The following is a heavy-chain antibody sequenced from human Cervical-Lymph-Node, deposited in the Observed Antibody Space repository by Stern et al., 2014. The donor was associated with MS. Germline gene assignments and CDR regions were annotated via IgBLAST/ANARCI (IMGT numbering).Heavy chain of an antibody. CDR3: ARDSHVITSSYPDY. J-gene: IGHJ4*02. CDR2: ISYDGSNK. CDR1: GFTFSSYA. V-gene: IGHV3-30*01. D-gene: IGHD5-18*01. Sequence: VQLVQSGGGVVQPGRSLRLSCAASGFTFSSYAMHWVRQAPGKGLEWVAVISYDGSNKYYADSVKGRFTISRDNSKNTLYLQMNSLRAEDTAVYYCARDSHVITSSYPDYWGQGTLVTVSS.